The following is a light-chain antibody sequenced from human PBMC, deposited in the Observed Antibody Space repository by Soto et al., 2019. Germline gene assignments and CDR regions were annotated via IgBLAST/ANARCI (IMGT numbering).Light chain of an antibody. CDR2: DAS. J-gene: IGKJ5*01. CDR3: QQFEDFPRAII. V-gene: IGKV1-5*01. Sequence: DIQMTQSPSTLSASVGDRVIITCRASQSISSWLAWYQQKPGKAPNLLIYDASSLESGVPSRFSGSGSGTDFTFTISSLQPEDIATYYCQQFEDFPRAIIFGQGTRLEI. CDR1: QSISSW.